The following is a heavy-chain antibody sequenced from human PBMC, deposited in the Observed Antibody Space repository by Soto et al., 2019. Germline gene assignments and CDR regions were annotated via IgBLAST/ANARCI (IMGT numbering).Heavy chain of an antibody. J-gene: IGHJ4*02. CDR2: IYYSGST. Sequence: QLQLQESGPGLVKPSETLSLTCTVSGGSISSSSYYWGWIRQPPGKGLEWIGRIYYSGSTYYNPSLKSRVTISVDTSKNQFSLKLSSVTAADTAVYYCASLGELPPVGYWGQGTLVTVSS. CDR3: ASLGELPPVGY. D-gene: IGHD1-26*01. V-gene: IGHV4-39*01. CDR1: GGSISSSSYY.